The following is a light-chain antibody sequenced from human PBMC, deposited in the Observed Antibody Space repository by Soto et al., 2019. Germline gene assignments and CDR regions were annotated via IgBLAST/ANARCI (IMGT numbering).Light chain of an antibody. Sequence: EIVLTQSPGTLSLSPGERATLSCRASQSVSSSYLAWYQQKPGQAPMLLFYGASNKATGIPDRFSGSGSGTNFALTISRLEPEDFAMYYCQEYGVSPMYTFGQGTKLEIK. CDR1: QSVSSSY. V-gene: IGKV3-20*01. J-gene: IGKJ2*01. CDR3: QEYGVSPMYT. CDR2: GAS.